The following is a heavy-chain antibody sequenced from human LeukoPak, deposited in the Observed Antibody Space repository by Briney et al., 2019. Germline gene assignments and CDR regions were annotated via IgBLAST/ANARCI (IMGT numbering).Heavy chain of an antibody. V-gene: IGHV4-61*02. CDR3: ARDLTYSSGWYWFDP. Sequence: PSETLSLTCTVSGGSISSGSYYWSWIRQPAGKGLEWIGRIYTSGSTNYNPSLKSRVTILVDTSKNQFSLKLSSVTAADTAVYYCARDLTYSSGWYWFDPWGQGTLVTVSS. D-gene: IGHD6-19*01. J-gene: IGHJ5*02. CDR1: GGSISSGSYY. CDR2: IYTSGST.